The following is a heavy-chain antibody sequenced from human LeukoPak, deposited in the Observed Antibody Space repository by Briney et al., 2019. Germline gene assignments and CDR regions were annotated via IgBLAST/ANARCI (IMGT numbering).Heavy chain of an antibody. CDR3: ARSARGVIFDV. CDR1: GFIFSRYG. CDR2: VSYDGTET. D-gene: IGHD3-10*01. V-gene: IGHV3-30*03. Sequence: GRSLRLSCAASGFIFSRYGMHWVRQAPGKGLEWVAVVSYDGTETKYADSVKGRLNLSRDNSKNTVYLQMNSLTFEDTAVYYCARSARGVIFDVWGKGTTAIVSS. J-gene: IGHJ6*04.